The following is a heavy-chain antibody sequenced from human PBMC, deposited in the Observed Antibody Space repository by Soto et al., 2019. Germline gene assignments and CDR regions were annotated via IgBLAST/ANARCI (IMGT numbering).Heavy chain of an antibody. V-gene: IGHV3-7*03. D-gene: IGHD3-3*01. CDR2: IKQDGSEK. CDR3: ARDNHDFWSGYWWHLPRFDP. Sequence: PGGSLRLSCAASGFTFSSYWMSWVRQAPGKGLEWVANIKQDGSEKYYVDSVKGRFTISRDNAKNSLYLQMNSLRAEDTAVYYCARDNHDFWSGYWWHLPRFDPWGQGTLVTVSS. CDR1: GFTFSSYW. J-gene: IGHJ5*02.